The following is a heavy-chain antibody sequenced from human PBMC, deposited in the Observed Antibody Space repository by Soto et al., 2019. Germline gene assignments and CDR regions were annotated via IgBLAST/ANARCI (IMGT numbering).Heavy chain of an antibody. CDR1: GGSISSGGYY. Sequence: SETLSLTCTVSGGSISSGGYYWSWIRQHPGKGLEWIGYIYYSGSTYYNPSLKSRVTTSVDRSKNQFSLKLSSVTAADTAVYYCARTDDGDYDGYDAFDIWGQGTMVTVSS. J-gene: IGHJ3*02. CDR3: ARTDDGDYDGYDAFDI. CDR2: IYYSGST. D-gene: IGHD4-17*01. V-gene: IGHV4-31*02.